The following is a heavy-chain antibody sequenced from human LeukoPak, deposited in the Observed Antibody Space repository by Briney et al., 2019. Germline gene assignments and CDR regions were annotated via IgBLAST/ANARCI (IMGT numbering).Heavy chain of an antibody. Sequence: GESLKISCKGSGYSFTSYWIGWVRQMPGKGLEWMGIIYPGDSDTRYSPSFQGQVTISADKSISTAYVQWSSLKASDTAMYYRAKTYCSSNSRRIGHMDGWGKGTTVNV. CDR2: IYPGDSDT. CDR3: AKTYCSSNSRRIGHMDG. J-gene: IGHJ6*03. CDR1: GYSFTSYW. D-gene: IGHD2-2*01. V-gene: IGHV5-51*01.